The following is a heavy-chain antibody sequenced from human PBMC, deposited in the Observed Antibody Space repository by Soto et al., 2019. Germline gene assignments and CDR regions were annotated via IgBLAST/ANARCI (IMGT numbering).Heavy chain of an antibody. V-gene: IGHV4-30-2*03. CDR1: GGYIGSGGYS. CDR3: ARLIHCKTTSCYFDY. CDR2: IYHSGTT. J-gene: IGHJ4*02. D-gene: IGHD2-2*01. Sequence: PLSLTCAVSGGYIGSGGYSWSWIRQPPGKGLEWIGYIYHSGTTYYNPSLKSRVTISGDTSKNQFSLKLSSVTAADTAVFYCARLIHCKTTSCYFDYWGQGTLVTVSS.